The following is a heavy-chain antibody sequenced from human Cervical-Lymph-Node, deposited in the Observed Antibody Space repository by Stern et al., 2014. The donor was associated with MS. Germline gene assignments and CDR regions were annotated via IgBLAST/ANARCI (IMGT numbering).Heavy chain of an antibody. CDR2: IIPIFHIA. CDR1: GGTLRNYA. D-gene: IGHD3-22*01. CDR3: ARGDSSGWYSLDD. V-gene: IGHV1-69*01. J-gene: IGHJ4*02. Sequence: QVQLVQSGAEVRKPGSSGKVSCKASGGTLRNYAISWVRQAHGQGLEWMGGIIPIFHIANYAQKCQGRVTIAADESTSTAYMELSSLRSEDTAVYYCARGDSSGWYSLDDWGQGTLVTVSS.